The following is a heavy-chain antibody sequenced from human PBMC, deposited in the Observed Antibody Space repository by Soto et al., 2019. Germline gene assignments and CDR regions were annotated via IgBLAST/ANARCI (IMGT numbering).Heavy chain of an antibody. Sequence: GGCLRLSCETSGFTFSTFAMTWVRQAPGKGLEWVSGIIASGRSTYYADFVKGRFTISRDNFKNTLYLQMNSMRAEDTAIYYCAKEEVAGYFAFWGQGTLVTVSS. CDR2: IIASGRST. CDR1: GFTFSTFA. V-gene: IGHV3-23*01. D-gene: IGHD6-19*01. CDR3: AKEEVAGYFAF. J-gene: IGHJ4*02.